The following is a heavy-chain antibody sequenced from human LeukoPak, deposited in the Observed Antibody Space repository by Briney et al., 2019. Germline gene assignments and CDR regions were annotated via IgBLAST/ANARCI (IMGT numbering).Heavy chain of an antibody. J-gene: IGHJ4*02. CDR1: GYSFTSYW. CDR3: ASGAYYDSSGYYTIPFDY. V-gene: IGHV5-51*01. Sequence: GESLKISCKGSGYSFTSYWIGWVRQMPGKGLEWMGIIYPGDSDTRYSPSFQGQVTISADKSISTAYLQWSSLKASDTAMYYCASGAYYDSSGYYTIPFDYWGQGTLVTVSS. D-gene: IGHD3-22*01. CDR2: IYPGDSDT.